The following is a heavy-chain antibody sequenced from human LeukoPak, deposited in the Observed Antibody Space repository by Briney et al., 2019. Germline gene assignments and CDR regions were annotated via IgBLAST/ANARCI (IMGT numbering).Heavy chain of an antibody. J-gene: IGHJ2*01. D-gene: IGHD2-15*01. CDR2: FDPEDGET. CDR3: ATEIPDSVVAATKSYWYFDL. Sequence: ASVKVSCKVSGYTLTELSMHWVRQAPGKGLEWMGGFDPEDGETIYAQKFQGRVTMTEDTSTDTAYMELSSLRSEDTAVYYCATEIPDSVVAATKSYWYFDLWGRGTLVTVSS. CDR1: GYTLTELS. V-gene: IGHV1-24*01.